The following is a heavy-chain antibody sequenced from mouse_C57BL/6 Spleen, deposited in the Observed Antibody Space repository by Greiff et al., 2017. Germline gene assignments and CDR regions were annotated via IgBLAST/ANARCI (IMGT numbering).Heavy chain of an antibody. D-gene: IGHD4-1*01. CDR3: ARHPELGRGYFDV. V-gene: IGHV5-6*01. J-gene: IGHJ1*03. CDR2: ISSGGSYT. Sequence: EVKLVESGGDLVKPGGSLKLSCAASGFTFSSYGMSWVRQTPDKRLEWVATISSGGSYTYYPDSVKGRFTISRDNAKNTLYLQLSSLKSEDTAMYYCARHPELGRGYFDVWGTGTTVTVSS. CDR1: GFTFSSYG.